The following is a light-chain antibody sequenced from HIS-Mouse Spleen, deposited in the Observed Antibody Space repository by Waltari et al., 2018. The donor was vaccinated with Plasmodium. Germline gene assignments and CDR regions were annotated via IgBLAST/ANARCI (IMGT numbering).Light chain of an antibody. CDR1: SSDVGGYNY. Sequence: QSALTQPPSASGSPGQSVTISCPGTSSDVGGYNYVSWYQQHPGKAPKLMIYEVSKRPSGVPDRFSGSKSGNTASLTVSGLQAEDEADYYCSSYACSNNLVFGGGTKLTVL. V-gene: IGLV2-8*01. CDR2: EVS. CDR3: SSYACSNNLV. J-gene: IGLJ2*01.